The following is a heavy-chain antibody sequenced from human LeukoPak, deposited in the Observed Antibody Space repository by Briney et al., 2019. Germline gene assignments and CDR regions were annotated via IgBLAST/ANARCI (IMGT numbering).Heavy chain of an antibody. D-gene: IGHD4-17*01. CDR3: AKDPRGYGDLNWFDP. Sequence: GSLRLSCVASGFTLSNYAMSWVRQAPGKGLEWVSAISGSGGNTYYADSVEGRFTISRDNSKNTLYLQMNSLRAEDTAVYYRAKDPRGYGDLNWFDPWGQGTLATVSS. CDR1: GFTLSNYA. J-gene: IGHJ5*02. V-gene: IGHV3-23*01. CDR2: ISGSGGNT.